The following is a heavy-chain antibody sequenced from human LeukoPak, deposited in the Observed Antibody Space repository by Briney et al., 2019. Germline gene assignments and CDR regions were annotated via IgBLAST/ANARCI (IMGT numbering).Heavy chain of an antibody. D-gene: IGHD2-2*02. Sequence: GASVKVSCKASGYTFTSYAMNWVRQAPGQGLEWMGWINTNTGNPTYAQGFTGRFVFSLDTSVSTAYLQISSLKAEDTAVYYCARDRDILVVPAAIAYYYDRPLDPWGQGTLFTVSS. J-gene: IGHJ5*02. V-gene: IGHV7-4-1*02. CDR3: ARDRDILVVPAAIAYYYDRPLDP. CDR1: GYTFTSYA. CDR2: INTNTGNP.